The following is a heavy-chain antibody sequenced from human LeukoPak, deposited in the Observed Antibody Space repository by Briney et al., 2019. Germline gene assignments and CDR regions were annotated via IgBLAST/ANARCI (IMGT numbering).Heavy chain of an antibody. V-gene: IGHV5-51*01. J-gene: IGHJ4*02. CDR2: IYPDDSDT. CDR3: ARPRREVAALDY. CDR1: GCSFTTHW. Sequence: PGESLKISCKASGCSFTTHWIGWVRQKPGKGLEGMGIIYPDDSDTRYSPSFQGQVNISADQSSNTTYLQWSSLKASDTAIYYCARPRREVAALDYWGQGTLVTVSS. D-gene: IGHD6-6*01.